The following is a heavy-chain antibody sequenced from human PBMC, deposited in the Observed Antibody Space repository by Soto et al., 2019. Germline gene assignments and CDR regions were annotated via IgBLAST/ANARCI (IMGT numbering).Heavy chain of an antibody. D-gene: IGHD3-10*01. CDR3: ARGPGTMAKIDY. Sequence: SETLSLTCTVSGGSIGSGGYYWSWIRQHPGKGLEWIGYIYYSGSTYYNPSLKSRVTISVDTSKNQFSLKLSSVTAADTAVYYCARGPGTMAKIDYWGQGTLVTVSS. V-gene: IGHV4-31*03. CDR2: IYYSGST. J-gene: IGHJ4*02. CDR1: GGSIGSGGYY.